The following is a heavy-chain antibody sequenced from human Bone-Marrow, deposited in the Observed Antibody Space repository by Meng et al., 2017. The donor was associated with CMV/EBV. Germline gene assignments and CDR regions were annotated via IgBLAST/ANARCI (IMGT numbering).Heavy chain of an antibody. CDR3: ARHGRTATPTPWYFDL. CDR1: GYSFTSYW. D-gene: IGHD6-25*01. J-gene: IGHJ2*01. CDR2: IDPSDSYA. V-gene: IGHV5-10-1*01. Sequence: GYSFTSYWISWVRQMPGKGLEWMGRIDPSDSYANYSPSFQGHVTFSADKSISTAYLQWDSLKASDTAMYYCARHGRTATPTPWYFDLWGRGTLVTVSS.